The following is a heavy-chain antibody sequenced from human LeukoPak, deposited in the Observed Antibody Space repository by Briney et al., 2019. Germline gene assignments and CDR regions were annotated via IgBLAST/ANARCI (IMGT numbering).Heavy chain of an antibody. CDR3: AGGRRYYGSRSTFYFDY. J-gene: IGHJ4*02. CDR1: GGSISSGGYY. CDR2: IYYSGST. V-gene: IGHV4-31*03. Sequence: SQTLSLTCTVSGGSISSGGYYWSWIRQHPGKGLEWIGYIYYSGSTYYNPSLKSRVTISVDTSKNQFSLKLSSVTAADTAVYYCAGGRRYYGSRSTFYFDYWGQGTLVTVSS. D-gene: IGHD3-10*01.